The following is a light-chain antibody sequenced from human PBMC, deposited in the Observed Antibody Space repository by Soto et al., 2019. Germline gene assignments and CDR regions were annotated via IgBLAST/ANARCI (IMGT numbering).Light chain of an antibody. J-gene: IGKJ4*01. CDR1: QTISGY. CDR2: ASY. V-gene: IGKV1-39*01. CDR3: QQSYSTPLT. Sequence: IQLTQPPTSLSASVGDRVTITCRSSQTISGYVNGYQQQPGKAPKLLISASYDLQSGVPSRFSGSEAGTDFTLTISSLQPEDFATYFCQQSYSTPLTFCGGTKVDIK.